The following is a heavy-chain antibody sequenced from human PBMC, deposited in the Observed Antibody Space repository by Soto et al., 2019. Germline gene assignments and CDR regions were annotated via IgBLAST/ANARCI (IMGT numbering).Heavy chain of an antibody. Sequence: PGGSLRLSCAASAFTFSNARMNWVRQAPEKVLDWVGRIKSKTDGGTTDYAAPVKGRFTISRDDSKNTLYLQMNSLKTEDTAVYYCTTAQPPPYFFDCSGGRCYYYHGMDVWVKGNSDTGSS. CDR1: AFTFSNAR. CDR3: TTAQPPPYFFDCSGGRCYYYHGMDV. D-gene: IGHD2-15*01. CDR2: IKSKTDGGTT. J-gene: IGHJ6*01. V-gene: IGHV3-15*07.